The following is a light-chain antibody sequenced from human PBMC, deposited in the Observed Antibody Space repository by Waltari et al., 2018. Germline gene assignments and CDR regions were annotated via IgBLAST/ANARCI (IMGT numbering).Light chain of an antibody. CDR2: DTS. CDR1: QRVNVY. J-gene: IGKJ4*01. CDR3: QQRRNWPLT. Sequence: EIVLPQSPATLSLSPGERATLSCRASQRVNVYLAWYQQRPVQAPRLLIYDTSNRATDIPARFSGSGSATDFSLTTSSLEPEDFAVDYCQQRRNWPLTFGGGTKVEIK. V-gene: IGKV3-11*01.